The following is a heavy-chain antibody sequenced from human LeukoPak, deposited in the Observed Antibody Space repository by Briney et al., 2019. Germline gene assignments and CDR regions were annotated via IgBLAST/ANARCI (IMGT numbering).Heavy chain of an antibody. CDR2: ISSSSSYI. J-gene: IGHJ4*02. CDR3: ARGVMGAAAGNTGTFDY. V-gene: IGHV3-21*01. D-gene: IGHD6-13*01. CDR1: GFTFSSYS. Sequence: GGSLRLSCAASGFTFSSYSMNWVRQAPGKGLEWVSSISSSSSYIYYADSVKGRFTISRDNAKNSLYLQMNSLRAEDTAVYYCARGVMGAAAGNTGTFDYWGQGTLVTVSS.